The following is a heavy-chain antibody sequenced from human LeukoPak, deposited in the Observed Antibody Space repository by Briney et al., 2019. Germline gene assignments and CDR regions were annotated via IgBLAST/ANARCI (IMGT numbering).Heavy chain of an antibody. D-gene: IGHD3-16*02. CDR3: ARNSYDYVWVSYRPFDY. Sequence: SETLSLTCTVSGGSISRYYWSWIRQPPGKGLEWIGYIYYTGTTNYNPSLQSRVTISDDTSRNQFSLKLSSVTAADTAVYYCARNSYDYVWVSYRPFDYWGQGTLVTVSS. V-gene: IGHV4-59*08. J-gene: IGHJ4*02. CDR2: IYYTGTT. CDR1: GGSISRYY.